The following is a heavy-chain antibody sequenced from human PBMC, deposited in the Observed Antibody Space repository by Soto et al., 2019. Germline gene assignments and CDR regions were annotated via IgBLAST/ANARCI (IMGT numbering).Heavy chain of an antibody. J-gene: IGHJ4*02. D-gene: IGHD2-21*01. CDR3: AIATISAFDY. Sequence: ASVKVSCRLLESTSTTFVFPWVRQATGQGLQWMGWMNPDSGNAGYAQRFQGRVTMTRNTSIGTAYMELSNLRSEDTAVYYCAIATISAFDYWGQGTLVTVSS. CDR2: MNPDSGNA. CDR1: ESTSTTFV. V-gene: IGHV1-8*01.